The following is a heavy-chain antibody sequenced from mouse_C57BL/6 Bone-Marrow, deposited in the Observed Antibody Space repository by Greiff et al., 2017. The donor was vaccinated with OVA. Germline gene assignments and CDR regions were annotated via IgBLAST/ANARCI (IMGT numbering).Heavy chain of an antibody. D-gene: IGHD1-1*01. Sequence: QVQLQQSGPGLVAPSQSLSITCTFSGFSLTRYGVDWVRPSPGKVLAWLGVLWGVGSTNYTSALKSRLSISKDNSKSQVFLKMNSLQTDDTAMYYCARRYCYAMDYWGQGTSVTVSS. CDR3: ARRYCYAMDY. CDR2: LWGVGST. V-gene: IGHV2-6*01. J-gene: IGHJ4*01. CDR1: GFSLTRYG.